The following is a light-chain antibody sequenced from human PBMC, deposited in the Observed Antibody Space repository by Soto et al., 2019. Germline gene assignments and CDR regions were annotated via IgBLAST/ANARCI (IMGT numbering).Light chain of an antibody. V-gene: IGKV3D-15*01. CDR1: QSVSSAY. CDR3: QQYHNWPA. Sequence: EIVMTQSPGTLSLSPGERVTLSCRASQSVSSAYLAWYQQKRGQAPRLLIYGASNRATGIPDRFSASRSGTEFTLTISSLQSEDFAIYYCQQYHNWPAFGQGTKVDIK. J-gene: IGKJ1*01. CDR2: GAS.